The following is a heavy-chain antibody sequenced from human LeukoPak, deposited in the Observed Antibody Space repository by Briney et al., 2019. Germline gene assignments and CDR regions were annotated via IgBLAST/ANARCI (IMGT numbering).Heavy chain of an antibody. CDR1: GVAVRNYA. J-gene: IGHJ3*01. CDR2: TVDDGIEK. V-gene: IGHV3-30-3*01. Sequence: GGSLRLSCVASGVAVRNYAMHWVRQAPGQGLEWVAVTVDDGIEKFYADSVKGRFTISRDNSKNTVRLQMNRMRVEDTAVYKFTRELRPDAFDLWGQGTMVTVSS. CDR3: TRELRPDAFDL.